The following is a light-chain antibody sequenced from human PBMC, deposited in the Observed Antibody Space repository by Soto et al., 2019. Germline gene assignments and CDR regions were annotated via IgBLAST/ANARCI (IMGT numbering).Light chain of an antibody. CDR1: QSVSSN. V-gene: IGKV3-15*01. Sequence: EIVKTQSPATLSVSPGERATLSCRASQSVSSNLAWYQQKPGQAPRLLIYGASTRATGIPARFSGSGSGTEFTLTISSLQSEDFAVYYCRQYNNWPRTFGQGTKVDIK. CDR3: RQYNNWPRT. J-gene: IGKJ1*01. CDR2: GAS.